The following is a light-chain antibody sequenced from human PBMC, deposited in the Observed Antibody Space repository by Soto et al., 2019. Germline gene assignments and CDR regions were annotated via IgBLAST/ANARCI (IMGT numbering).Light chain of an antibody. CDR1: SSDIGGYNY. J-gene: IGLJ2*01. CDR3: SSDTSSSTLV. Sequence: QSVLTQPASVSGSPGQSITISCTGTSSDIGGYNYVSWYQQHPGKAPKLMIYEVSYRPSGVFNRFSGSKSGNTASLTISGLQAEDEADYYCSSDTSSSTLVFGGGTKVTVL. V-gene: IGLV2-14*01. CDR2: EVS.